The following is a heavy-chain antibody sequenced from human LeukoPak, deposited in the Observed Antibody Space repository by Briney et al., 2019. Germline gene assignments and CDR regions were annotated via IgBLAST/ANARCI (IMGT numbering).Heavy chain of an antibody. V-gene: IGHV4-39*01. D-gene: IGHD3-10*01. CDR1: GGSISSSSYY. CDR3: ARPGGSGTYYPS. Sequence: SETLSLTCTVSGGSISSSSYYWGWIRQPPGKGLEWIGSIYYSGSTYYNTSLKSRITISVDTSKNQFYRKLSSVTATDTAVYYCARPGGSGTYYPSWGQGTLVTVSS. J-gene: IGHJ5*02. CDR2: IYYSGST.